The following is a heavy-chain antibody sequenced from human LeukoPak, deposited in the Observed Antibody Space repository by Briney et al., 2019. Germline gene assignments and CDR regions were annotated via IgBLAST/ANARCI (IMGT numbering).Heavy chain of an antibody. Sequence: ASVKVSCKASGYTFTGYYMHWVRQAPGQGLEWMGWINPSSGGTTYAQKFQGRVTMTRDTSVSTAYMELSRLRSDDTAMYYCARMSDILTGHYPQWFDPWGQGTLVTVSS. CDR1: GYTFTGYY. CDR2: INPSSGGT. V-gene: IGHV1-2*02. CDR3: ARMSDILTGHYPQWFDP. D-gene: IGHD3-9*01. J-gene: IGHJ5*02.